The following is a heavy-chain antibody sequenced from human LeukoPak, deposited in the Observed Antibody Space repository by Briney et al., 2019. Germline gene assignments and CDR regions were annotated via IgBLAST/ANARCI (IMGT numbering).Heavy chain of an antibody. CDR2: ISASNGNT. CDR1: GYTFTTYG. CDR3: ARGNFIVASSSRRDYYFDY. J-gene: IGHJ4*02. Sequence: ASVKVSCKASGYTFTTYGISWARQAPGQGLEWMGWISASNGNTNYARKFQGRVTMTTDTSRSTAYMELRSLRSDDTAVYYCARGNFIVASSSRRDYYFDYWGQGTLVTVSS. D-gene: IGHD5-12*01. V-gene: IGHV1-18*01.